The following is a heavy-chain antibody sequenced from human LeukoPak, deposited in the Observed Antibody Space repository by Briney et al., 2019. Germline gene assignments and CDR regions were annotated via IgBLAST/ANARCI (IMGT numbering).Heavy chain of an antibody. CDR3: AGENTGGDPIDY. CDR1: GGSISSSSYY. D-gene: IGHD2-21*02. Sequence: SETLSLTCTVSGGSISSSSYYWGWIRQPPGKGLEWIGSIYYSGSTYYNPSLKSRVTISVDTSKNQFSLKLSSVTAADTAVYYCAGENTGGDPIDYWGQGTLVTVSS. V-gene: IGHV4-39*07. CDR2: IYYSGST. J-gene: IGHJ4*02.